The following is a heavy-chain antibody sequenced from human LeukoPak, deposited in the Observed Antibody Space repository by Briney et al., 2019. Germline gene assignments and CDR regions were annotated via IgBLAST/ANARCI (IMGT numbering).Heavy chain of an antibody. CDR2: IYSGGST. CDR3: ARVLRYCSSTSCYESWFDP. Sequence: PGGSLRLSCATSGFTVSSNYMSWVRQAPGKGLEWVSVIYSGGSTYYADSVKGRFTISRDNSKNTLYLQMNSLRAEDTAVYYCARVLRYCSSTSCYESWFDPWGQGTLVTVSS. J-gene: IGHJ5*02. V-gene: IGHV3-53*01. CDR1: GFTVSSNY. D-gene: IGHD2-2*01.